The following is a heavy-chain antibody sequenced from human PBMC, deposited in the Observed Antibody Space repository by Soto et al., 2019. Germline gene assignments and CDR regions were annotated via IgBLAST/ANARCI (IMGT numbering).Heavy chain of an antibody. V-gene: IGHV3-30-3*01. CDR2: ISYDGSNN. D-gene: IGHD4-17*01. Sequence: QVQLVESGGGVVQPGRPLRLSCAASGFTFSSYAMHWVRQAPGKGLEWVAVISYDGSNNYYPDYVKGRFTISRDNSNNTLYLQMNSLRAEDTAVYYCARDGGDYGVWGQGTLVTVSS. CDR3: ARDGGDYGV. CDR1: GFTFSSYA. J-gene: IGHJ4*02.